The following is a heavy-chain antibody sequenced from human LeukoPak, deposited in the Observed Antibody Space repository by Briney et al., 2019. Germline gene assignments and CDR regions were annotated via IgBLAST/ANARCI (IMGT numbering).Heavy chain of an antibody. V-gene: IGHV4-34*09. CDR3: ARGYSSSWYVDY. D-gene: IGHD6-13*01. CDR2: INHSGST. CDR1: GGSFSGYY. J-gene: IGHJ4*02. Sequence: SETLSLTCAVYGGSFSGYYWSWIRQPPGKGLEWIGEINHSGSTNYNPSLKSRVTISVDTSKNQFSLKLSSVTAADTAVYYCARGYSSSWYVDYWGQGTLVTVSS.